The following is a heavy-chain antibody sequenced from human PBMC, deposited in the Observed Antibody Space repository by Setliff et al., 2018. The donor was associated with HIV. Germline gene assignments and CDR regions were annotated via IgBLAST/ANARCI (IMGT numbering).Heavy chain of an antibody. CDR1: GGPFSSSSYY. V-gene: IGHV4-39*02. CDR2: LRPSGNT. J-gene: IGHJ6*03. D-gene: IGHD1-1*01. CDR3: AREWAARYTDNWYEGGQDHYYYYMDV. Sequence: PSETLSLTCTVSGGPFSSSSYYWGWIRQPPGKGLEWIGSLRPSGNTYYNPFLKSRVTISVDTSKNSLYLQMNSLRAEDTAVYYCAREWAARYTDNWYEGGQDHYYYYMDVWGRGTTVTVSS.